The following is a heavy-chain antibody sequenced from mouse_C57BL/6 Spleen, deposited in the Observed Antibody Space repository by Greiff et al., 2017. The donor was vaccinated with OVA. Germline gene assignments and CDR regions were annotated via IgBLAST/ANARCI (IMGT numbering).Heavy chain of an antibody. CDR3: ARSGYYYGRGYYFDY. CDR1: GFSLSTSGMG. Sequence: QVQLKESGPGILQSSQTLSLTCSFSGFSLSTSGMGVSWIRQPSGKGLEWLAHIYWDDDKRYNPSLKSRLTISKDTSRNQVFLKITSVDTADTATYYCARSGYYYGRGYYFDYWGQGTTLTVSS. V-gene: IGHV8-12*01. J-gene: IGHJ2*01. D-gene: IGHD1-1*01. CDR2: IYWDDDK.